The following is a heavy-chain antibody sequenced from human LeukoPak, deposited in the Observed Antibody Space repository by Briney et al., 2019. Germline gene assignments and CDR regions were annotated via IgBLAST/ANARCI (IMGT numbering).Heavy chain of an antibody. CDR2: INHSGST. J-gene: IGHJ6*03. D-gene: IGHD5-24*01. V-gene: IGHV4-34*01. CDR1: GGSFSGYY. CDR3: ARVAGSATGYYYYYMDV. Sequence: SETLSLTCAVYGGSFSGYYWSWIRQPPGKGLEWIGEINHSGSTNYNPSLKSRVTISVDTSKNQFSLKLSSVTAADTAVYYCARVAGSATGYYYYYMDVWGKGTTVTVSS.